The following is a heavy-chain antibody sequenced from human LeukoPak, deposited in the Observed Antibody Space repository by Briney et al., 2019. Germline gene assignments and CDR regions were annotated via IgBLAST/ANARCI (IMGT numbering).Heavy chain of an antibody. J-gene: IGHJ4*02. CDR3: ARGNWNDDSFDY. V-gene: IGHV1-2*02. Sequence: ASVKVSCKASGYTFTGYYMHWVRQAPGQGLEWMGWINPNSGGTNYAQKFQGRVTMTRDTSISTAYMELSRLRSDDTVVYYCARGNWNDDSFDYWGQGTLVTVSS. CDR2: INPNSGGT. D-gene: IGHD1-1*01. CDR1: GYTFTGYY.